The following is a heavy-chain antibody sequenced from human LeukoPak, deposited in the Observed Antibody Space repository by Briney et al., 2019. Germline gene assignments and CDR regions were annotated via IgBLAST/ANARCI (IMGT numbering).Heavy chain of an antibody. V-gene: IGHV4-34*01. CDR1: GGSFSDYD. D-gene: IGHD6-19*01. Sequence: SETLSLTCAVSGGSFSDYDWNWIRQPPGKGLEWFGEINHIGSTNYNPAIESRVTISIDTSKNQFSLKLSSVTAADPDVYYCARQTRHRVPPSFNIAVGRRGAFDYWGQGTLVTASS. CDR3: ARQTRHRVPPSFNIAVGRRGAFDY. J-gene: IGHJ4*02. CDR2: INHIGST.